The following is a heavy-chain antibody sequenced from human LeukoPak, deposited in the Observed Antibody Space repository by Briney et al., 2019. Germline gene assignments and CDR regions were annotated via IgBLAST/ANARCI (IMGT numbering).Heavy chain of an antibody. CDR2: ISAYNGNT. J-gene: IGHJ4*02. D-gene: IGHD2-2*01. Sequence: ASVKVSCKASGYTFTTNGISWVRQAPGQGLEWMGWISAYNGNTNYAQKLQGRVTMTTDTSTSTAYMELRSLRSDDTAVYYCVRSHLGGIVVVPAAMDYWGQGTLVTVSS. CDR3: VRSHLGGIVVVPAAMDY. CDR1: GYTFTTNG. V-gene: IGHV1-18*01.